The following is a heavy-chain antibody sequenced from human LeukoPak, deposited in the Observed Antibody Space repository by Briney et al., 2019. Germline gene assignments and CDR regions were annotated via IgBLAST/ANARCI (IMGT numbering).Heavy chain of an antibody. CDR1: GDSVSSYY. Sequence: SETLSLTCFLSGDSVSSYYWNWIRQPPGKGPEWIGYIHHSGDTNNNPPLKSRATISIDTSKNQFSLNLSSVTAADTAAYYCARGASGYSYGWGQGTLVTVSS. D-gene: IGHD5-18*01. V-gene: IGHV4-59*02. CDR2: IHHSGDT. J-gene: IGHJ4*02. CDR3: ARGASGYSYG.